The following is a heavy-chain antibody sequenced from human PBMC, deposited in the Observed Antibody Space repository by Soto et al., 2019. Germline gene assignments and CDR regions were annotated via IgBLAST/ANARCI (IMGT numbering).Heavy chain of an antibody. CDR2: ISYDGSNK. Sequence: QVQLVESGGGVVQPGRSLRLSCAASGFTFSSYGMHRVRQAPGKGLEWVAVISYDGSNKYYADSVKGRFTISRDNSKNTLYLQMNSLRAEDTAVYYCAKDLDGYNYVYYYGMDVWGQGTTVTVSS. V-gene: IGHV3-30*18. D-gene: IGHD5-12*01. CDR3: AKDLDGYNYVYYYGMDV. J-gene: IGHJ6*02. CDR1: GFTFSSYG.